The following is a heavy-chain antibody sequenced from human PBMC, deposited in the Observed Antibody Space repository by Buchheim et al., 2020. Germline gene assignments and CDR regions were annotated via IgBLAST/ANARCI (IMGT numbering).Heavy chain of an antibody. D-gene: IGHD4-17*01. Sequence: QVQLQESGPGLVKPSETLSLTCTVSGGSMSGYYWSWIRQPPGKGLEWIGYIYYSGGTRSNPSLKSRVTMSVDTSKNQFSLKLSSVTAADTALYYCARLISKVGDYYYYAMDVWGQGTT. CDR1: GGSMSGYY. V-gene: IGHV4-59*01. CDR3: ARLISKVGDYYYYAMDV. CDR2: IYYSGGT. J-gene: IGHJ6*02.